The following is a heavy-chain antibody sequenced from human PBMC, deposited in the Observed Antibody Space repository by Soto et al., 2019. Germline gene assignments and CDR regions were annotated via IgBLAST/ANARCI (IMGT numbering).Heavy chain of an antibody. CDR1: GGSVSSGSYY. Sequence: SETLSLTCTVSGGSVSSGSYYWSWIRQPPGKGLEWIGYIYYSGSTNYNPSLKSRVTISVDTSKNQFSLKLSSVTAADTAVYYCARTVTLYYYGMDVWGQGTTVTVSS. J-gene: IGHJ6*02. CDR3: ARTVTLYYYGMDV. V-gene: IGHV4-61*01. CDR2: IYYSGST. D-gene: IGHD4-17*01.